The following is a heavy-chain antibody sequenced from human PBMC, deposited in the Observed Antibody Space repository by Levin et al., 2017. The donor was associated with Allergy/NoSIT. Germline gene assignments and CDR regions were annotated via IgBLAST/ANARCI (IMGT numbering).Heavy chain of an antibody. Sequence: SCAASGFTFSSYAMHWVRQAPGKGLEWVAVISYDGSNKYYADSVKGRFTISRDNSKNTLYLQMNSLRAEDTAVYYCARFDNPLYDSSGYQIDAFDIWGQGTMVTVSS. CDR2: ISYDGSNK. CDR3: ARFDNPLYDSSGYQIDAFDI. J-gene: IGHJ3*02. D-gene: IGHD3-22*01. V-gene: IGHV3-30*04. CDR1: GFTFSSYA.